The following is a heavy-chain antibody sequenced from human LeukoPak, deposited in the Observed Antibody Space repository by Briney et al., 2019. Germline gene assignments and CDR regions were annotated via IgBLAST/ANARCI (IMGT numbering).Heavy chain of an antibody. D-gene: IGHD6-13*01. CDR3: ARPRIAAAGTFDY. CDR1: GFTFSSYA. CDR2: ISGSGGST. Sequence: PGGSLRLSCAASGFTFSSYAMSWVRQAPGKGLEWVSAISGSGGSTYYADSVKGRFTISRDNSKNALYLQMNSLRAEDTAVYYCARPRIAAAGTFDYWGQGTLVTVSS. V-gene: IGHV3-23*01. J-gene: IGHJ4*02.